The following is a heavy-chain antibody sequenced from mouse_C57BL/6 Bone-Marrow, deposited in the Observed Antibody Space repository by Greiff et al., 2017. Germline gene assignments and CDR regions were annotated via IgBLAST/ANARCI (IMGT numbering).Heavy chain of an antibody. J-gene: IGHJ4*01. CDR2: ISSGGDYI. CDR1: GFTFSSYA. CDR3: TRGAYYGCFYYYAMDY. Sequence: EVQRVESGEGLVKPGGSLKLSCAASGFTFSSYAMSWVRQTPEKRLEWVAYISSGGDYIYYADTVKGRFTISRDNGRNTLYLQMSSLKSEDTAMYYCTRGAYYGCFYYYAMDYWGQGTSVTVSS. D-gene: IGHD1-1*01. V-gene: IGHV5-9-1*02.